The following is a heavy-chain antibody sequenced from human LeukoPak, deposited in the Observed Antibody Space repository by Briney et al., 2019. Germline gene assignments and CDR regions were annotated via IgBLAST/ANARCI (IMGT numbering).Heavy chain of an antibody. Sequence: GGSPRLSCAASGFTFSTYAMSWVRQAPGKGLEWVSAISGSSGGTYYADSVKGRFTISRDNSKNTLYLQMNSLGAEDTAVYYYAKATGSGYPMHYYYAMDVCGQGTTVTVSS. CDR3: AKATGSGYPMHYYYAMDV. J-gene: IGHJ6*02. V-gene: IGHV3-23*01. D-gene: IGHD5-12*01. CDR1: GFTFSTYA. CDR2: ISGSSGGT.